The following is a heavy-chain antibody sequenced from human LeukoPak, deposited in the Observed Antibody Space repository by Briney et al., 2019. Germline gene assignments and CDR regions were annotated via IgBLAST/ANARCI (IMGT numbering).Heavy chain of an antibody. Sequence: SETLSLTCTVSGGSISSGYYWGWIRQPPGKGLEWIGSIYHSGSTYYNPSLKSRVTISVDTSKNQFSLKLSSVTAADTAVYYCARDSTYYDYVWGSYRHYDAFDIWGQGTMVTVSS. CDR1: GGSISSGYY. D-gene: IGHD3-16*02. CDR2: IYHSGST. V-gene: IGHV4-38-2*02. CDR3: ARDSTYYDYVWGSYRHYDAFDI. J-gene: IGHJ3*02.